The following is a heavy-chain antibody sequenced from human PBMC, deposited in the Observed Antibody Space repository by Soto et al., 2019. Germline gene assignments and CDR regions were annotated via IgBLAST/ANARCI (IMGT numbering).Heavy chain of an antibody. Sequence: XLRLSCPASGFNLSTYGVHWVRQPPGKGLEWVAVVSFDGRNKYYAGSVEGRFTISRDNSKKTLYLHMKSLRAEDTAVYYCAKEGFYDRTGYYPFDSWGQGTLVTVSS. D-gene: IGHD3-22*01. J-gene: IGHJ4*02. CDR1: GFNLSTYG. CDR2: VSFDGRNK. CDR3: AKEGFYDRTGYYPFDS. V-gene: IGHV3-30*18.